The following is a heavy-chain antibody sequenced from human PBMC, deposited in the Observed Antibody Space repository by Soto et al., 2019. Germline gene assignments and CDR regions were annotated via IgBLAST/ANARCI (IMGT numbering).Heavy chain of an antibody. J-gene: IGHJ6*02. D-gene: IGHD5-18*01. CDR2: IIPIFGTA. CDR3: ARGGGYSYGYYYYGMDV. V-gene: IGHV1-69*01. CDR1: GGTFSSYA. Sequence: QVQLVQSGAEVKKPGSSVMVSCKASGGTFSSYAISWVRQAPGQGLEWMGGIIPIFGTANYAQKFQGRVTITADESTRTAYMELRSLRSEYTAVYYCARGGGYSYGYYYYGMDVWGQGTTVTVSS.